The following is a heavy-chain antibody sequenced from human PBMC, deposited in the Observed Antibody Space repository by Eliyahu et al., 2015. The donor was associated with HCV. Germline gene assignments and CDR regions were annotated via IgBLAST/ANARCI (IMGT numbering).Heavy chain of an antibody. D-gene: IGHD3-22*01. CDR1: GFIFGNYA. V-gene: IGHV3-49*04. CDR3: TRDYDSSAYYFSNY. J-gene: IGHJ4*02. Sequence: EVQLVESGGGLVQPGRSLXLSCTASGFIFGNYAMSWVRQAPGKGXEWVGFIRSKAYGGTTEYAASLKGRFTISRDDSKNIAYLQMNSLKTEDTAVYYCTRDYDSSAYYFSNYWGQGTLVTVSS. CDR2: IRSKAYGGTT.